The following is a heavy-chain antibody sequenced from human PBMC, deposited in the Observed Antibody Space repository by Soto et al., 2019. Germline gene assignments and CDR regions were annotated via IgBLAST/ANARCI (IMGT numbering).Heavy chain of an antibody. D-gene: IGHD2-15*01. J-gene: IGHJ4*02. V-gene: IGHV5-51*01. CDR2: IYPGDSDT. CDR1: GYSFASYW. CDR3: ARLIGSCTGGSCYIDY. Sequence: GESLKISCKGSGYSFASYWIGWVRQMPGKGLEWMGIIYPGDSDTRYSPSFQGQVPISADKSISTAYLQWSSLKASDTAMYYCARLIGSCTGGSCYIDYWGQGTLVTVSS.